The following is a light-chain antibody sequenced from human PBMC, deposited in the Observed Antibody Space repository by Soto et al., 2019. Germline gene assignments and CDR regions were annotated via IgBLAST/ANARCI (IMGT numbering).Light chain of an antibody. CDR1: SRVVGSSNY. Sequence: QSALAQPRSVSVSPGQTVSISFSGSSRVVGSSNYMSWYQQHHGEAPKLVIYDVAQRHSGVHARLSGSRSGKTASLTISGLQPDDDADYYCCSYAGSDALIFGSGTTATVL. J-gene: IGLJ1*01. CDR2: DVA. V-gene: IGLV2-11*01. CDR3: CSYAGSDALI.